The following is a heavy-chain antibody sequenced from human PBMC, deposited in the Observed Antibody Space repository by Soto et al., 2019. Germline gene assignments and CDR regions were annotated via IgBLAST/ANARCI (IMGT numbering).Heavy chain of an antibody. Sequence: EVPLLESGGDLVQPGGSLRLSCAASGFTFTNYVLSWVRQAPGKGLEWVSAVSTSGNSAYYADSVRGRFAISRDNSKNTLYLQMNSLRAEDTAIYYCASPGDPDFWGQGTLVTVSS. CDR1: GFTFTNYV. D-gene: IGHD3-16*01. J-gene: IGHJ4*02. V-gene: IGHV3-23*01. CDR3: ASPGDPDF. CDR2: VSTSGNSA.